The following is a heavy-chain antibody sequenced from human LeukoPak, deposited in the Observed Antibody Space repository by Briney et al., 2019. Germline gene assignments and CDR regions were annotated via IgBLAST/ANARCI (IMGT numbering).Heavy chain of an antibody. CDR3: AKDATPGTYFDY. D-gene: IGHD1-14*01. V-gene: IGHV3-30*18. CDR2: ISYDGSNK. Sequence: GGSLRLSCAASGFTFSSYGMHWVRQAPGKGLEWVAVISYDGSNKYYADSVKGRFTISRDNSKNTLYLQMNSLRAEDTAVYYCAKDATPGTYFDYWGQGTLVTVSS. CDR1: GFTFSSYG. J-gene: IGHJ4*02.